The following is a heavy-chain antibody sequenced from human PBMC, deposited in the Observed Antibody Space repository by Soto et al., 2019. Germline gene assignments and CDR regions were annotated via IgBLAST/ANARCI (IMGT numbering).Heavy chain of an antibody. CDR3: ARLAPWVPHCYDGSPSTFIYWFDT. CDR1: GYSISSGYF. Sequence: SETLSLTCAVSGYSISSGYFWGWLRQPPGKGLEWIGSIYHGGSTYYNPSLNSRVTLSIDMTNNHVSLILNSVTAADTAAYYWARLAPWVPHCYDGSPSTFIYWFDTWDQETLVTVYS. V-gene: IGHV4-38-2*01. CDR2: IYHGGST. J-gene: IGHJ5*01. D-gene: IGHD3-22*01.